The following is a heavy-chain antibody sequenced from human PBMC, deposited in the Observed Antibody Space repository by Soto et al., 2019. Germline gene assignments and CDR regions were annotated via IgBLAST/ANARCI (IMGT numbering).Heavy chain of an antibody. D-gene: IGHD3-9*01. CDR2: INSDGSST. CDR1: GFTFSSYC. V-gene: IGHV3-74*01. Sequence: GGSLRLSCAASGFTFSSYCMHWVRQAPGKGLVWVSRINSDGSSTSYADSVKGRFTISRDNAKNTLYLQMNSLRAEDTAVYYCAKVVIAAPLRYFDWLLSPIDYWGQGTLVTVSS. J-gene: IGHJ4*02. CDR3: AKVVIAAPLRYFDWLLSPIDY.